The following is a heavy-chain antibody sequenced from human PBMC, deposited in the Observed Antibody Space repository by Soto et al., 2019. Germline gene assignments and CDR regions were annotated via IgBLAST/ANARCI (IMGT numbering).Heavy chain of an antibody. D-gene: IGHD5-18*01. J-gene: IGHJ6*02. Sequence: SETLSLTCSFSGGSIRSYYWSWIRQSPEKGLEWIGYFYHSGNSNYNPSLKSRVTMSVDTSKNQLSLSLRSVTAADTAVYFCARISSVDPYGYVNGGLDVWGQGTTVTVSS. CDR1: GGSIRSYY. CDR2: FYHSGNS. CDR3: ARISSVDPYGYVNGGLDV. V-gene: IGHV4-59*01.